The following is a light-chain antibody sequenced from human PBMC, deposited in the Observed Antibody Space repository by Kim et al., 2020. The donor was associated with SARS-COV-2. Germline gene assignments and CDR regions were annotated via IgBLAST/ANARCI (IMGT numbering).Light chain of an antibody. J-gene: IGKJ5*01. CDR3: LQHSTYPIT. CDR2: GAS. Sequence: ASYGDEVTISCRVSQDIRNDLGWYQQNPGRAPKRLIYGASSLQSGVPSRFSGSGSGTEFTLTISSVQPEDFATYFCLQHSTYPITFGQGTRLEIK. CDR1: QDIRND. V-gene: IGKV1-17*01.